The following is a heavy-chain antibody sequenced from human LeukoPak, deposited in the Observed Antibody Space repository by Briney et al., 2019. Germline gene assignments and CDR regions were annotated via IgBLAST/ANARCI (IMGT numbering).Heavy chain of an antibody. D-gene: IGHD6-13*01. V-gene: IGHV3-7*02. Sequence: GGSLRLSCAASGFTFSSYWMSWVRQAPGKGLEWVAHIKQDGSEKYYVDSVQGRFTISRDNAKNSLYLQMNSLRAEDTAVYYCASTTIAEAGTRGGYFDYWGQGTLVTVSS. CDR1: GFTFSSYW. CDR3: ASTTIAEAGTRGGYFDY. CDR2: IKQDGSEK. J-gene: IGHJ4*02.